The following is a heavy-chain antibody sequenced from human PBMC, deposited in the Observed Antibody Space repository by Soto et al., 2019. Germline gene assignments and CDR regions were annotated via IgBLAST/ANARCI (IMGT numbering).Heavy chain of an antibody. CDR2: IIPTHDIT. V-gene: IGHV1-69*08. Sequence: QVQLVQSGAEVRKPGSSVKVSCKAPGGTFSTYIISWVRQAPGQGLEWMGRIIPTHDITNYAQKFQGRVTVTADRSTRTAYMELTSLKSEDTAVYYCARDRITTRGDAFDLWGQGTMVTVSS. CDR3: ARDRITTRGDAFDL. D-gene: IGHD3-3*01. CDR1: GGTFSTYI. J-gene: IGHJ3*01.